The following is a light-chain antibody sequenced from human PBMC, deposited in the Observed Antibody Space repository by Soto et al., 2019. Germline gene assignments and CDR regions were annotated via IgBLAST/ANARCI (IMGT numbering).Light chain of an antibody. V-gene: IGKV1-5*01. CDR2: DAS. J-gene: IGKJ1*01. CDR1: QSISSW. CDR3: QQYSSYWT. Sequence: DIQMTQSPSTLSASVGDRVTITCRASQSISSWLAWYQQKPGKAPKILIYDASSLESGVPSRFSGSRSGTEFTLTISSLKPDDVATYYCQQYSSYWTFAQGTKVEI.